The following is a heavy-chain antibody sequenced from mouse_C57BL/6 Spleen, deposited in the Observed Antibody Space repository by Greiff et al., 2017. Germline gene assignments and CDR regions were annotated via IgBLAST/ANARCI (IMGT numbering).Heavy chain of an antibody. CDR3: ARGGRDWYFDV. CDR2: ISSGGSYT. CDR1: GFTFSSYG. Sequence: EVHLVESGGDLVKPGGSLKLSCAASGFTFSSYGMSWVRQTPDKRLEWVATISSGGSYTYYPDSVKGRFTISRDNAKNTLYLQMSSLKSEDTAMYYCARGGRDWYFDVWGTGTTVTVSS. V-gene: IGHV5-6*01. J-gene: IGHJ1*03.